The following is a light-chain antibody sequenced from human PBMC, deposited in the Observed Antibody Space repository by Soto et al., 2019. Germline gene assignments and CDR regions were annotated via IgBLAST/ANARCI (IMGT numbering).Light chain of an antibody. CDR3: QQYQNLWT. V-gene: IGKV3-15*01. CDR2: RAS. Sequence: IQMTKSPATLSVTPGERATLSCRASQTIYSNVAWYQQRPGQAPRLLIYRASARATGIPARFSGSGSGTEFTLTIGSLQSEDSAVYYCQQYQNLWTFGQGTKVDI. J-gene: IGKJ1*01. CDR1: QTIYSN.